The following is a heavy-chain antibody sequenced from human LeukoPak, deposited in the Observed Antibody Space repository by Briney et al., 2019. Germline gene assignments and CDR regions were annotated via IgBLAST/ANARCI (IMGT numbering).Heavy chain of an antibody. CDR3: ARHRTASDY. Sequence: GGSLRLSCAASGFPFSSHGMSWVRQAPGKGLEWVSGIIGGGGSTYYVDSVKGRFTISRDNAKSSLYLQMNSLRAEDTALYYCARHRTASDYWGQGTLVTVSS. D-gene: IGHD3-16*02. J-gene: IGHJ4*02. CDR1: GFPFSSHG. V-gene: IGHV3-23*01. CDR2: IIGGGGST.